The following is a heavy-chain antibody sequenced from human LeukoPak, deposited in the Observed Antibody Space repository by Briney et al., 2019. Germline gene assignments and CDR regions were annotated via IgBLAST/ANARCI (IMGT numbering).Heavy chain of an antibody. V-gene: IGHV3-21*01. D-gene: IGHD5-18*01. CDR3: ARDWDTAMVSHNAFDI. Sequence: GRSLRLSCAASGFTFSSYSMNWVRQAPGKGLEWVSSISSSSSYIYYADSVKGRFTISRDNAKNSLYLQMNSLRAEDTAVYYCARDWDTAMVSHNAFDIWGQGTMVTVSS. J-gene: IGHJ3*02. CDR1: GFTFSSYS. CDR2: ISSSSSYI.